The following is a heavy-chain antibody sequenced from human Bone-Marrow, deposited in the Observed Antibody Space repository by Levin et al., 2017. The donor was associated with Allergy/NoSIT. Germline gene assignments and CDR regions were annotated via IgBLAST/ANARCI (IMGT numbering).Heavy chain of an antibody. CDR2: ISWDASTT. D-gene: IGHD6-19*01. CDR1: GFTFNDYT. J-gene: IGHJ4*02. V-gene: IGHV3-43*01. CDR3: AKALSPRIAVTGNIEY. Sequence: PGGSLRLSCAASGFTFNDYTMHWVRQAPQRGLEWVSLISWDASTTYYADSVRGRFTISRDNSKNALYLQMNSLTTEDTALYYCAKALSPRIAVTGNIEYWGQGTLVTVSS.